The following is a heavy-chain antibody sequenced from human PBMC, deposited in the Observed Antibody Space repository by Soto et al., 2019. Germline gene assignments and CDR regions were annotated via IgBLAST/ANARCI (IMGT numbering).Heavy chain of an antibody. CDR2: ISSNGGST. V-gene: IGHV3-64*02. CDR3: ARDLKDDYVWGSYRSRVLSYGMDV. Sequence: GGSLRLSCAASGFTFSSYAMHWVRQAPGKGLEYVSAISSNGGSTYYADSVKGRFTISRDNSKNTLYLQMGSLRAEDMAVYYCARDLKDDYVWGSYRSRVLSYGMDVWGQGTTVTVSS. CDR1: GFTFSSYA. J-gene: IGHJ6*02. D-gene: IGHD3-16*02.